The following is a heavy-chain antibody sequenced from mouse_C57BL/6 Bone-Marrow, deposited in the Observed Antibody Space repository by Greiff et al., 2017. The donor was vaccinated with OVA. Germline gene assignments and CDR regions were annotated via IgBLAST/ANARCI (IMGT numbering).Heavy chain of an antibody. Sequence: DVKLVEPGEGLVKPGGSLKLSCAASGFTFSSYAMSWVRQTPEQRLEWVAYISSGGGYINYADTVKGRFTISRDNARNPLYLQMSSLKSEDTAMYYCTRDPSGYGGEDDWGQGTSVTVSS. D-gene: IGHD2-2*01. V-gene: IGHV5-9-1*02. J-gene: IGHJ4*01. CDR1: GFTFSSYA. CDR2: ISSGGGYI. CDR3: TRDPSGYGGEDD.